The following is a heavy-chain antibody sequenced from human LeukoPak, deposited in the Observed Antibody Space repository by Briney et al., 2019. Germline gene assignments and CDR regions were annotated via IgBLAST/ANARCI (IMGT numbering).Heavy chain of an antibody. Sequence: PGGSLRLSCAASGFIFSNCVMHWVRQAPGKGLEWVAVIWHDGSEKYYGDSVKGRFSISRDNSKNTLYLQMNSLRAEDTAVYFCVKESDAFDIWGQGTMVTVSS. V-gene: IGHV3-33*06. CDR3: VKESDAFDI. J-gene: IGHJ3*02. CDR1: GFIFSNCV. CDR2: IWHDGSEK.